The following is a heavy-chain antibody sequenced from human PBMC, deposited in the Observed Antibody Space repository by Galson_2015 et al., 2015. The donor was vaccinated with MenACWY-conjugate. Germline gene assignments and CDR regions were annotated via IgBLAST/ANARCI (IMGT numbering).Heavy chain of an antibody. CDR3: ARGVYDSSGYYFP. CDR2: ISSSGNTI. V-gene: IGHV3-48*03. Sequence: SLRLSCAASGFTFSSYDMNWVRQAPGKGLEWVSYISSSGNTIYYADSVKGRFTISRDNAKNSLYLQMNSLRAEDTAVYYSARGVYDSSGYYFPWGQGTLVTVSS. CDR1: GFTFSSYD. J-gene: IGHJ1*01. D-gene: IGHD3-22*01.